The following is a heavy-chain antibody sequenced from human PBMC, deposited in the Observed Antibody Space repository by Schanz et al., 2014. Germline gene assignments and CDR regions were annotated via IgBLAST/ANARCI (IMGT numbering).Heavy chain of an antibody. D-gene: IGHD3-22*01. V-gene: IGHV3-11*01. J-gene: IGHJ4*02. CDR2: ISSGGTTT. CDR3: ARPPHDSSGYYPFDY. CDR1: GFIFSDYY. Sequence: QVQLVESGGGLVKPGGSLRLSCAASGFIFSDYYMAWIRQAPGKGPEYVSYISSGGTTTYHSDSVKGRFTISRDSAKNSLYLQMNSLRAEDTAVYYCARPPHDSSGYYPFDYWGQGTLVTVSS.